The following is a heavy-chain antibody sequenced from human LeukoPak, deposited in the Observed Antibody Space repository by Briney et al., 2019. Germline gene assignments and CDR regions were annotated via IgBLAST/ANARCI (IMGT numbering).Heavy chain of an antibody. V-gene: IGHV4-59*01. CDR3: ARSAPGRMATITD. D-gene: IGHD5-24*01. CDR2: IYYSGST. CDR1: GGSISSYY. Sequence: SETLSLTCTVSGGSISSYYWSWVRQPPGKGLEWIGYIYYSGSTNYNPSLKSRATISVDTSKNQFSLKLSSVTAADTAVYYCARSAPGRMATITDWGQGTLVTVSS. J-gene: IGHJ4*02.